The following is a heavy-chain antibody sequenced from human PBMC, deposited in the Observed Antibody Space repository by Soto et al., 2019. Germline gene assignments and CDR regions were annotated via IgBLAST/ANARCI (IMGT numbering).Heavy chain of an antibody. D-gene: IGHD1-26*01. CDR3: ARDKLGGGFDY. CDR2: TRNKANSYTT. V-gene: IGHV3-72*01. J-gene: IGHJ4*02. CDR1: GFSFSDHF. Sequence: EVQLVESGGGLVQPGGSQRLSCAASGFSFSDHFMDWVRQAPGKGLQWVGRTRNKANSYTTEYAASVKGRFTVSRDDSKNLVYLQMNSLKIEDTAVYYCARDKLGGGFDYWGQGTLVTVSS.